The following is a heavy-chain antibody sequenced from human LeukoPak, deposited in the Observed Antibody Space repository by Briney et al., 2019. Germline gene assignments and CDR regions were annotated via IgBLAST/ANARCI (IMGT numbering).Heavy chain of an antibody. J-gene: IGHJ6*03. V-gene: IGHV1-8*01. D-gene: IGHD2-8*01. Sequence: ASVKVSCTASGDTITSYDINWVRQDTGQGLEWMGWMNPNSGNTDYEQKFQRRVTMTRNTSISTAYMELSSLRSEDTAVYYCARGVSLIYYYYYMDVWGKGTTVTVSS. CDR2: MNPNSGNT. CDR3: ARGVSLIYYYYYMDV. CDR1: GDTITSYD.